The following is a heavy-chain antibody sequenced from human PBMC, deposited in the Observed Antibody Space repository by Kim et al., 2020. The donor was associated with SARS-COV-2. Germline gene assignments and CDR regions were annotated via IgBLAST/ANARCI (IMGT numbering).Heavy chain of an antibody. CDR3: SKDRTIGSFPTFDH. Sequence: GGSLRLSCAASGFIFDDYAMHWIRQAPGKAPEWVSLINGNGYTTYYADSLEGRFTVSRDNSKNSVFLEMNGLTSEYTALYYCSKDRTIGSFPTFDHWGQGTLVIVSA. CDR2: INGNGYTT. CDR1: GFIFDDYA. D-gene: IGHD1-26*01. V-gene: IGHV3-43*02. J-gene: IGHJ4*02.